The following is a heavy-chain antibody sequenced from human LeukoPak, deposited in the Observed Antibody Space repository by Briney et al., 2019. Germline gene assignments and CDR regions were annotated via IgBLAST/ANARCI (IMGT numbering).Heavy chain of an antibody. Sequence: GASVKVSCKASGYTFTSYDINWVRQATGQGLEWMGWMNPNSGNTGYAEKFQGRVTMTRNISIRTAYMELSTLRSDDTAAYYCARGRGYSYGYADYWGQGTLVTVSS. J-gene: IGHJ4*02. V-gene: IGHV1-8*01. CDR2: MNPNSGNT. CDR1: GYTFTSYD. CDR3: ARGRGYSYGYADY. D-gene: IGHD5-18*01.